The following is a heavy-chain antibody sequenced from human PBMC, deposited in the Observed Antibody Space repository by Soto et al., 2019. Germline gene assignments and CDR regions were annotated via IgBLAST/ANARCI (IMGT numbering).Heavy chain of an antibody. D-gene: IGHD6-13*01. CDR1: GGTFSSYT. V-gene: IGHV1-69*02. CDR3: ASTKHRIAAAEDY. Sequence: QVQLVQSGAEVKKPGSSVKVSCKASGGTFSSYTISWVRQAPGQGLEWMGRIIPILGIANYAQKFQGRGTSTADKSTSTAYMELSSLRSEDTAVYYCASTKHRIAAAEDYWGQGTLVTVSS. J-gene: IGHJ4*02. CDR2: IIPILGIA.